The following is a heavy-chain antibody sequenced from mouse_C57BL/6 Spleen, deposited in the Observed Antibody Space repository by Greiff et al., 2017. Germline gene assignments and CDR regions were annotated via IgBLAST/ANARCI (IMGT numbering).Heavy chain of an antibody. CDR1: GYTFTSYW. D-gene: IGHD1-1*01. J-gene: IGHJ3*01. CDR3: ARDGDYGSSYVFAY. Sequence: VQLQQSGAELVMPGASVKLSCKASGYTFTSYWMHWVKQRPGQGLEWIGEIDPSDSYTNYNQKFKGKSTLTVDKSSSTAYMQLSSLTSEDSAVYYCARDGDYGSSYVFAYWGQGTLVTVSA. CDR2: IDPSDSYT. V-gene: IGHV1-69*01.